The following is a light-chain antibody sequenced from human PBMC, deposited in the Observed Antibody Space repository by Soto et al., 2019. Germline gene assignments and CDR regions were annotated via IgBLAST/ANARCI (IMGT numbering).Light chain of an antibody. J-gene: IGKJ2*01. V-gene: IGKV2-24*01. Sequence: DFVLTQTPLSSPVTLGQPASNSCRCSQSLVHSNGDTYLNWLHQRPGQPPRLLIYKISNRFAGVPDRFSGSASGTDFILRISRVEAEDVGVYYCMQASHFPRTFGQGTKLEIK. CDR1: QSLVHSNGDTY. CDR2: KIS. CDR3: MQASHFPRT.